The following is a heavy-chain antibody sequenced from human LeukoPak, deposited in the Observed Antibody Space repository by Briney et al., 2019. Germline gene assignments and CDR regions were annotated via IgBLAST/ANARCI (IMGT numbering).Heavy chain of an antibody. CDR3: AKRASGSGTPLYHFDS. CDR2: IGNSGVRT. V-gene: IGHV3-23*01. Sequence: PGGSLRLSCAASGFTFSTYAMSWVRQAPGKGLEWVSVIGNSGVRTFYADSVKGRFTISRDNSRNTVHLQMNFLRAEDTAVCFCAKRASGSGTPLYHFDSWGQGALVTVSS. J-gene: IGHJ4*02. CDR1: GFTFSTYA. D-gene: IGHD3-10*01.